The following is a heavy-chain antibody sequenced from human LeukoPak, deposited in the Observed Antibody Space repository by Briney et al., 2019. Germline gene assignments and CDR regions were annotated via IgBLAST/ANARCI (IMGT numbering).Heavy chain of an antibody. V-gene: IGHV3-23*01. CDR3: AKAGPFVRSYGPTFDY. CDR1: GFTFSSYA. D-gene: IGHD5-18*01. CDR2: ISSSDGST. J-gene: IGHJ4*02. Sequence: GGSLRLSCVASGFTFSSYAMNWVRQAPGKGLEWVSAISSSDGSTYYADSVKGRSTISRDNSKNTVYLQMNSLRAEDTAVYYCAKAGPFVRSYGPTFDYWGQGILVTVSS.